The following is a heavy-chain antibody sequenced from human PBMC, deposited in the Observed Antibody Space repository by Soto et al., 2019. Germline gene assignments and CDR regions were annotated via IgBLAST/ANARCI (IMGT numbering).Heavy chain of an antibody. D-gene: IGHD3-10*01. Sequence: EVQLVESGGGLVQPGGSLRLPCAASGFTFSSYEMDWVRQAPGKGPEWVAYINSGGSAVAYTGSVKGRFTISRDDAKNSLYLQMDGLRAEDTAIYSCAKMGRAYGSGTYLYYYYYHGMDVWGQGTTVTVSS. J-gene: IGHJ6*02. CDR3: AKMGRAYGSGTYLYYYYYHGMDV. CDR2: INSGGSAV. CDR1: GFTFSSYE. V-gene: IGHV3-48*03.